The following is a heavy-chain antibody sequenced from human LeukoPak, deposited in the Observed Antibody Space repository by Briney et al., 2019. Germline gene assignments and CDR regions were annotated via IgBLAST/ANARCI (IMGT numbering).Heavy chain of an antibody. D-gene: IGHD3-22*01. CDR1: GGSISSGSYY. J-gene: IGHJ3*02. Sequence: PSETLSLTCTVSGGSISSGSYYWSWIRQPAGKGLEWIGRIYTSGSTNYNPSLKSRFTISVDTSKNQFSLKLSSVTAADTAVYFCARGPYSYDSSGAFDIWGQGTMVTVSS. CDR3: ARGPYSYDSSGAFDI. CDR2: IYTSGST. V-gene: IGHV4-61*02.